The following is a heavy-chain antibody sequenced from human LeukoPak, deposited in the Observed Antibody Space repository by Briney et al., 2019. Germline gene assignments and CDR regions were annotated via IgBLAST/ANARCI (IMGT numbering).Heavy chain of an antibody. Sequence: SETLSLTCTVSGGSLTDGDYYWGWVRQRPGTGLQWLATTYEGASLESRVSISVDTPKNQFFLNLIFVTAADTAVYYCVRILGNYQEGLDVWGPGITVTVSS. V-gene: IGHV4-39*07. J-gene: IGHJ6*02. CDR1: GGSLTDGDYY. CDR3: VRILGNYQEGLDV. D-gene: IGHD1-7*01. CDR2: T.